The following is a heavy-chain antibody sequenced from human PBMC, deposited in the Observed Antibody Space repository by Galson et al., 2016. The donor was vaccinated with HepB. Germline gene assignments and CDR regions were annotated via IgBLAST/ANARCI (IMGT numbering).Heavy chain of an antibody. CDR2: INRDGSGT. V-gene: IGHV3-74*03. CDR3: ARGGTPSGLAI. CDR1: ESTFGNHW. Sequence: SLRLSCADSESTFGNHWVYWVRQAPGKGLVWVSKINRDGSGTAYADSVKGRFTISRDNAKNTLYLQMNSLRDEDTALYYCARGGTPSGLAIWGPGTMVTVSS. D-gene: IGHD3-16*01. J-gene: IGHJ3*02.